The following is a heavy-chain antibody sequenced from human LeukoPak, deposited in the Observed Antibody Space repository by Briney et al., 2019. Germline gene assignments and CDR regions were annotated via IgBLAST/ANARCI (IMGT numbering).Heavy chain of an antibody. J-gene: IGHJ4*02. V-gene: IGHV4-59*01. D-gene: IGHD6-19*01. CDR3: ARERGIAVAGAPDY. CDR2: IYYSGST. Sequence: SETLSLTCTVSGGSISSYYWSWIRQPPGKGLEWIGYIYYSGSTNYNPSLKSRVTVSVDTSKNQFSLKLSSVTAADTAVYYCARERGIAVAGAPDYWGQGTLVTVSS. CDR1: GGSISSYY.